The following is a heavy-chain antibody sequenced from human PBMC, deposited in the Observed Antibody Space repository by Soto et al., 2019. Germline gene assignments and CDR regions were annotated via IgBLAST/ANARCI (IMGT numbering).Heavy chain of an antibody. Sequence: PGGLLRLSCSASGFTFSSYAMSWVRQAPGKGLEWVSAISGSGGSTYYADSVKGRFTISRDNSKNTLYLQMNSLRAEDTAVYYCAKDNTGITLGAFDIWGQGTMVTVSS. CDR2: ISGSGGST. CDR3: AKDNTGITLGAFDI. V-gene: IGHV3-23*01. CDR1: GFTFSSYA. D-gene: IGHD1-1*01. J-gene: IGHJ3*02.